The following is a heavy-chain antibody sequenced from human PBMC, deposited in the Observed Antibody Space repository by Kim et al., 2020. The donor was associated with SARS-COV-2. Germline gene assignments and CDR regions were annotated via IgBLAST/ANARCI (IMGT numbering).Heavy chain of an antibody. D-gene: IGHD2-2*01. Sequence: GGSLRLSCAASGFTFSSYSMNWVRQAPGKGLEWVSSISSSSSYIYYADSVKGRFTISRDNAKNSLYLQMNSLRAEDTAVYYCAATVLGYCSSTSCYAPSIDYWGQGTLVTVSS. CDR1: GFTFSSYS. CDR2: ISSSSSYI. J-gene: IGHJ4*02. V-gene: IGHV3-21*01. CDR3: AATVLGYCSSTSCYAPSIDY.